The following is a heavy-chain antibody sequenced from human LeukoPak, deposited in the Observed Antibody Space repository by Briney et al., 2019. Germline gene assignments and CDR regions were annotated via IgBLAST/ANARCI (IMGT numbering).Heavy chain of an antibody. CDR1: GGTFSSYA. CDR3: ARESQQLAHTFDY. V-gene: IGHV1-69*05. J-gene: IGHJ4*02. CDR2: IIPIFGTA. Sequence: ASVKVSCKASGGTFSSYAIGWVRQAPGQGLEWMGGIIPIFGTANYAQKFQGRVTITTDESTSTAYMELSSLRSEDTAVYYCARESQQLAHTFDYWGQGTLVTVSS. D-gene: IGHD6-13*01.